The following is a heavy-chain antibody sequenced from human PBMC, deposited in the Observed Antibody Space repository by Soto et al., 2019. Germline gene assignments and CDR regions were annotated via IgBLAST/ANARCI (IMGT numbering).Heavy chain of an antibody. Sequence: EVQLLESGGGLVHPGGSLRLSCATSGFSFSSYAMTWLRQAPGKGLEWVSTISPTGGSTYYADSVTGRFTISRDDSKNPLYLHMNSLRAEDTATYYFAKDLLQWLGGSGPFDYWGQGTLVTVSS. CDR2: ISPTGGST. CDR1: GFSFSSYA. V-gene: IGHV3-23*01. CDR3: AKDLLQWLGGSGPFDY. J-gene: IGHJ4*02. D-gene: IGHD6-19*01.